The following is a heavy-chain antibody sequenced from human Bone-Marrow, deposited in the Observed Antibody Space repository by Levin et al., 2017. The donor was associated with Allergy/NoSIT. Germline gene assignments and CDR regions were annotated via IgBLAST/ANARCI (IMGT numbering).Heavy chain of an antibody. V-gene: IGHV3-33*01. CDR3: ARDNEITLWSGDFDY. CDR2: IWYDGSNK. D-gene: IGHD3-3*01. J-gene: IGHJ4*02. Sequence: GESLKISCAASGFTFSSYGMHWVRQAPGKGLEWVAVIWYDGSNKYYADSVKGRFTISRDNSKNTLYLQMNSLRAEDTAVYYCARDNEITLWSGDFDYWGQGTLVTVSS. CDR1: GFTFSSYG.